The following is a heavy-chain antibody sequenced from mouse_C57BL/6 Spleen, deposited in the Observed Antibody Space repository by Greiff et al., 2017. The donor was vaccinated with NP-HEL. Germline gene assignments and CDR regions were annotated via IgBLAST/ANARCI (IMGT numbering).Heavy chain of an antibody. CDR1: GFTFSSYA. D-gene: IGHD1-1*01. CDR2: ISSGGDYI. V-gene: IGHV5-9-1*02. CDR3: TRGDYGSSRYFDY. J-gene: IGHJ2*01. Sequence: EVHLVESGEGLVKPGGSLKLSCAASGFTFSSYAMSWVRQTPEKRLEWVAYISSGGDYIYYADTVKGRFTISRDNARNTLYLQMSSLKSEDTAMYYCTRGDYGSSRYFDYWGQGTTLTVSS.